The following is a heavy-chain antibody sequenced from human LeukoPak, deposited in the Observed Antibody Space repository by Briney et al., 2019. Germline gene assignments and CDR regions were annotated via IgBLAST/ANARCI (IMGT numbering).Heavy chain of an antibody. CDR2: IKQDGSEK. CDR3: ARAQRGYSYGRPYYFDY. D-gene: IGHD5-18*01. V-gene: IGHV3-7*01. CDR1: GFTFSSNN. J-gene: IGHJ4*02. Sequence: GGSQRLSCAASGFTFSSNNMNWVRQAPGKGLEWVANIKQDGSEKYYVDSVKGRFTISRDNAKNSLYLQMNSLRAEDTAVYYCARAQRGYSYGRPYYFDYWGQGTLVTVSS.